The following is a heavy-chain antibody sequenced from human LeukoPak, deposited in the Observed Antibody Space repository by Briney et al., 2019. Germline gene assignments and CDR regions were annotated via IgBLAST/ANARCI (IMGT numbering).Heavy chain of an antibody. Sequence: ASVKVSCKASGYTFTGYNLHWVRQAPGQGLEWMGWINPNSGGTNYAQKFQGRVTMTRDTSISTAYMDLSRLRSDDTAVYYCARVAYCGGDCYPGDYYYYMDVWGKGTTVTVSS. D-gene: IGHD2-21*01. CDR1: GYTFTGYN. CDR2: INPNSGGT. J-gene: IGHJ6*03. V-gene: IGHV1-2*02. CDR3: ARVAYCGGDCYPGDYYYYMDV.